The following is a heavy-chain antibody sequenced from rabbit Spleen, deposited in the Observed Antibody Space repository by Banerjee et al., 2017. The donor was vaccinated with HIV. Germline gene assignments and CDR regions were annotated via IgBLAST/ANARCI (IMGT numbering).Heavy chain of an antibody. CDR3: ARDTSSSFSSYGMDL. D-gene: IGHD1-1*01. Sequence: QSLVESGGDLVKPGASLTLTCTASGVSFSYSSYICWVRQAPGKGLEWIACIDAGSTGFTYFATWAKGRFTISKTSSTTVTLQMTRLTAADTATYFCARDTSSSFSSYGMDLWGPGTLVTVS. J-gene: IGHJ6*01. CDR1: GVSFSYSSY. V-gene: IGHV1S40*01. CDR2: IDAGSTGFT.